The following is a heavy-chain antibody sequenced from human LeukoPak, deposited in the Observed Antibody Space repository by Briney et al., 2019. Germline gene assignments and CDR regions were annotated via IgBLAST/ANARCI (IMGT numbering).Heavy chain of an antibody. D-gene: IGHD6-19*01. Sequence: GGSLRLSCAASGFTFSSYGMHWVRQAPGKGLEWVAVISYDGSNKYYADSVKGRFTISRDNSKNTLYLQMNSLRAEDTAVYYCAKGAAVAGYFDYWGQGTLVTVSS. CDR1: GFTFSSYG. V-gene: IGHV3-30*18. CDR2: ISYDGSNK. CDR3: AKGAAVAGYFDY. J-gene: IGHJ4*02.